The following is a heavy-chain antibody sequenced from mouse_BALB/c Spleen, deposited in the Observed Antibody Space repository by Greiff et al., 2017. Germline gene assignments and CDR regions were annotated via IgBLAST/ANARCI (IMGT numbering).Heavy chain of an antibody. J-gene: IGHJ4*01. CDR1: GFAFSSYD. CDR2: ISNGGGST. V-gene: IGHV5-12-1*01. CDR3: ARHQYGKEDYYAMDY. D-gene: IGHD2-10*02. Sequence: EVQGVESGGGLVKPGGSLKLSCAASGFAFSSYDMSWVRQTPEKRLEWVAYISNGGGSTYYPDTVKGRFTISRDNAKNTLYLQMSSLKSEDTAMYYCARHQYGKEDYYAMDYWGQGTSVTVSS.